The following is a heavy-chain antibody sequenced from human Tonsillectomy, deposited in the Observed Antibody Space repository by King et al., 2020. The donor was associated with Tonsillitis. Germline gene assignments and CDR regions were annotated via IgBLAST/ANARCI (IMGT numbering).Heavy chain of an antibody. Sequence: VQLVESGGGVVQPGGSLRLSCAAYGFTFSSYGMHWVRQAPGKGLEWVAFIRYDGSNKYYADSVKGRFTSSRDNSKNTLYLQMNSLRAEDTAVYYCAKPAPYGGAFDIWGQGTMVTVSS. D-gene: IGHD4/OR15-4a*01. J-gene: IGHJ3*02. CDR1: GFTFSSYG. CDR2: IRYDGSNK. CDR3: AKPAPYGGAFDI. V-gene: IGHV3-30*02.